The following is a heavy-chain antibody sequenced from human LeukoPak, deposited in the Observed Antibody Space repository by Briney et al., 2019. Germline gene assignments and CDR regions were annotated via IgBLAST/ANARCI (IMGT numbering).Heavy chain of an antibody. CDR3: ARTKLVISSGWFDP. V-gene: IGHV4-34*01. Sequence: SETLSLTCTVSGGSISSHYWSWIRQPPGKGLEWIGEINHSGSTNYNPSLKSRVTISVDTSKNQFSLKLSSVTAADTAVYYCARTKLVISSGWFDPWGQGTLVTVSS. CDR2: INHSGST. J-gene: IGHJ5*02. CDR1: GGSISSHY. D-gene: IGHD6-6*01.